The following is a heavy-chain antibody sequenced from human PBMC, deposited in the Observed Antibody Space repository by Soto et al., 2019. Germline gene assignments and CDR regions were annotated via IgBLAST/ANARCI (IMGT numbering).Heavy chain of an antibody. V-gene: IGHV3-7*01. Sequence: PGQALKIPCAGSGFTFSIYWMRWVRQAPGKGLEWVANIKQDGSEKYYVDSVKGRFTISRDNAKNSLYLQMNSLRAEDTAVYYCARDPLYCSGGSCYDAFDIWGQGTMVTVSS. D-gene: IGHD2-15*01. CDR1: GFTFSIYW. CDR3: ARDPLYCSGGSCYDAFDI. J-gene: IGHJ3*02. CDR2: IKQDGSEK.